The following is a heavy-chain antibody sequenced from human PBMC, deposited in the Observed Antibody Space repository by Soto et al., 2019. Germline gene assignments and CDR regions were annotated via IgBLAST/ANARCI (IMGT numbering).Heavy chain of an antibody. CDR2: INPNSGGT. Sequence: ASVKVSCKASGYTFTGYYMHWVRQAPGQGLEWMGWINPNSGGTNYAQKFQGWVTMTRDTSISTAYMELSRLRSDDTGVYYCAREVLTSGWGMDVWGQGTTVTVSS. V-gene: IGHV1-2*04. D-gene: IGHD3-9*01. J-gene: IGHJ6*02. CDR1: GYTFTGYY. CDR3: AREVLTSGWGMDV.